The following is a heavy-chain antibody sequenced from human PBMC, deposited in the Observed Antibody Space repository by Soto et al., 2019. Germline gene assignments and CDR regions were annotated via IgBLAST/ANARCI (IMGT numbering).Heavy chain of an antibody. CDR2: IYHSGST. V-gene: IGHV4-30-2*01. Sequence: QLQLQESGSGLVKPSQTLSLTCAVSGGSISSGGYSWSWIRQPPGKGLEWIGYIYHSGSTYYNPSLKCRVTITVDRSKNQFSLKLSFVTAADTAVYYCARAGGLGAVAVDYWGQGTLVTVSS. D-gene: IGHD6-19*01. CDR3: ARAGGLGAVAVDY. J-gene: IGHJ4*02. CDR1: GGSISSGGYS.